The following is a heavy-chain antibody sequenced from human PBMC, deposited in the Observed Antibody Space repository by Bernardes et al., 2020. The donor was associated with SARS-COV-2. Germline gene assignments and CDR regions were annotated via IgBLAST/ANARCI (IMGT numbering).Heavy chain of an antibody. CDR2: LSQDATHK. Sequence: GGSLRLSCAASGFSSTVNGMHWFRQAPGKGLEWVAFLSQDATHKIYADSVKGRTTISRDISKPTLYLQMDGLRPEDTAIYFCAKDQGYWGKFGLWGRGTLVTVSS. CDR1: GFSSTVNG. D-gene: IGHD7-27*01. CDR3: AKDQGYWGKFGL. V-gene: IGHV3-30*02. J-gene: IGHJ2*01.